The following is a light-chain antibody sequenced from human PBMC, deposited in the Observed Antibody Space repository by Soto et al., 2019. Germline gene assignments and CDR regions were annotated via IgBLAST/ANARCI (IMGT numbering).Light chain of an antibody. V-gene: IGKV2-28*01. CDR1: QRLLHSNGNTF. Sequence: EIVMTQSPPSLTVTPGEPASISCRSSQRLLHSNGNTFLDWYLQKPGQSPQLLIYLGYNRASGVPDRVSGSEAGTDFTLKISRVEAEDVGVYYCMQALETPYTFGQGNKLEIK. CDR3: MQALETPYT. CDR2: LGY. J-gene: IGKJ2*01.